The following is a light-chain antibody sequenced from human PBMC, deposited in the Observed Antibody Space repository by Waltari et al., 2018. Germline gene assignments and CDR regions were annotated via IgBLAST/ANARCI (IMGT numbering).Light chain of an antibody. CDR2: KAS. J-gene: IGKJ2*01. CDR1: ASLLFSDGNTY. Sequence: VVMTQSPLSLPVTLGQPASISCRSSASLLFSDGNTYLNWFHQRPGQSPRRLIYKASNRDSGVPDRFSGSGSDTVFTLKISRVEAEDVGVYYCMQGTHWPVYTFGQGTRLEIK. V-gene: IGKV2-30*01. CDR3: MQGTHWPVYT.